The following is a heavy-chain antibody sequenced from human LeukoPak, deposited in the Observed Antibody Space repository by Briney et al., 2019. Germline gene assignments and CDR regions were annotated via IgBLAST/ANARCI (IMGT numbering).Heavy chain of an antibody. Sequence: GGSLRLSCAASGFTVSSNYMSWVRQAPGKGLEWVSVIYSGGSIYYADSVKGRFTISRDNAKNSLYLQMNSLRAEDTAVYYCARGSGSYYNEAYFDYWGQGTLVTVSS. D-gene: IGHD3-10*01. CDR1: GFTVSSNY. J-gene: IGHJ4*02. V-gene: IGHV3-66*01. CDR2: IYSGGSI. CDR3: ARGSGSYYNEAYFDY.